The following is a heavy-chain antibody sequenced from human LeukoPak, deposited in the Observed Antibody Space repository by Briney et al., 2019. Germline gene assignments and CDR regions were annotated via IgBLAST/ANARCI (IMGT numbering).Heavy chain of an antibody. CDR1: GASISSYF. Sequence: PSETLSLTCTVSGASISSYFWTWIRQSPGKGLEWIGYISNIGSTNYNPSLKSRVTISGDTSKNQFSLKLSSVTAADTAVYYCVRAGQGWWELPMGRYWGQGTLVTVSS. J-gene: IGHJ4*02. CDR2: ISNIGST. CDR3: VRAGQGWWELPMGRY. D-gene: IGHD1-26*01. V-gene: IGHV4-59*08.